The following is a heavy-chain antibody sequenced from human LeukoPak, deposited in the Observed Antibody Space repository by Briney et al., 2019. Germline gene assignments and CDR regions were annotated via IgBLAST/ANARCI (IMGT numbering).Heavy chain of an antibody. CDR1: GYTFTKYG. D-gene: IGHD2-8*01. CDR3: ASCHCTNGVCYGECEYFQH. Sequence: GASVKVSCKASGYTFTKYGITWVRQAPGQGLEWMGWVGTYTGKTNYAQNLQGRVTMTTDTSTRTAYMELGGLRSDDTAVYYCASCHCTNGVCYGECEYFQHWGQGTLVTVSS. J-gene: IGHJ1*01. V-gene: IGHV1-18*01. CDR2: VGTYTGKT.